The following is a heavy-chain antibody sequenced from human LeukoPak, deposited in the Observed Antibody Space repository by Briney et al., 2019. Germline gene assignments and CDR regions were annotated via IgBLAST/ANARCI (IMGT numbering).Heavy chain of an antibody. V-gene: IGHV1-58*01. CDR1: GFTFTSSA. J-gene: IGHJ5*02. Sequence: TSVKVSCKASGFTFTSSAVQWVRQARGQRLEWIGWIVVGSGNTNYAQKFQERVTITRDMSTSTAYMELSILRSEDTAVYYCAADYGDYAYNWFDPWGQGTLVTVSS. CDR2: IVVGSGNT. CDR3: AADYGDYAYNWFDP. D-gene: IGHD4-17*01.